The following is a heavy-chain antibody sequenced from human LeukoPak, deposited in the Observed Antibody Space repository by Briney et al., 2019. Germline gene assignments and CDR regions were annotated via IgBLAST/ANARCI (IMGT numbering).Heavy chain of an antibody. J-gene: IGHJ5*02. CDR2: ISSGSSFI. CDR1: GFNFGSYA. CDR3: ARDWQQQPSDP. V-gene: IGHV3-21*04. Sequence: GGSLRLSCAASGFNFGSYAMNWVRQAPGKGLEWVSSISSGSSFIYYADSVKGRFTISRDNAKNSLYLQMNSLRAEDTAVYYCARDWQQQPSDPWGQGTLVTVSS. D-gene: IGHD6-13*01.